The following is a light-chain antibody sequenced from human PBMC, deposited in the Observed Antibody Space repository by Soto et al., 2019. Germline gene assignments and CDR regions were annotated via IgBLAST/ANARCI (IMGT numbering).Light chain of an antibody. CDR2: GAS. CDR3: QEYSNWWT. J-gene: IGKJ1*01. CDR1: ESVGSN. V-gene: IGKV3-15*01. Sequence: TVMTQSPASLSVSPGERATLSCRASESVGSNVAWYQHKPGQAPRLLIYGASTRATGVPARFSGSASGTEFTLTISSLQSEDSAVYYGQEYSNWWTFGQGTKIEIK.